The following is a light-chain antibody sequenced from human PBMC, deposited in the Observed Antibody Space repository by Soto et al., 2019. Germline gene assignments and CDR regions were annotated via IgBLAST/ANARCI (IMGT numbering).Light chain of an antibody. CDR2: AAS. CDR1: QDVRRSQ. Sequence: EIVLTQSPGTLSLSPGDTATLSCRASQDVRRSQLAWYQQKPGQAPSLLIYAASARATGIPDRFSGSGSGTDFTITISRLQPEDFAVYFCQQYDTSWTFGQGTKVEIK. CDR3: QQYDTSWT. J-gene: IGKJ1*01. V-gene: IGKV3-20*01.